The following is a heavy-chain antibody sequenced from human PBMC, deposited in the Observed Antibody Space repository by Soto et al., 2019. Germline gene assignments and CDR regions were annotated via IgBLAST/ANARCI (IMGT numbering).Heavy chain of an antibody. CDR2: INPNSGGT. V-gene: IGHV1-2*02. D-gene: IGHD3-3*01. CDR1: GYTFTGYY. CDR3: ARVKTYGVRSGYPYYYYGMDV. Sequence: ASVKVSCKASGYTFTGYYMHWVRQAPGQGLEWMGWINPNSGGTNYAQKFQGRVIMTRDTSISTAYMELSRLRSDDTAVYYCARVKTYGVRSGYPYYYYGMDVWGQGTTVTVSS. J-gene: IGHJ6*02.